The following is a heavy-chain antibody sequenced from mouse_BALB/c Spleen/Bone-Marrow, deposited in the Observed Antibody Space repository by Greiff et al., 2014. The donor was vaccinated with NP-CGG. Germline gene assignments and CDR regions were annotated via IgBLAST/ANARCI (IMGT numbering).Heavy chain of an antibody. CDR2: INPNNGGS. CDR1: GYTLTSYW. CDR3: TRLFYGSSDYAMDN. V-gene: IGHV1S16*01. D-gene: IGHD1-1*01. J-gene: IGHJ4*01. Sequence: QVQLQQPGAELVKPGASVKLSCKASGYTLTSYWMHWVKLRPGQGFEWIGEINPNNGGSNYNEKFKRKATLTVDKSSSTAYMQLNSLTSEDSAVYYCTRLFYGSSDYAMDNWGQGTSVTVSS.